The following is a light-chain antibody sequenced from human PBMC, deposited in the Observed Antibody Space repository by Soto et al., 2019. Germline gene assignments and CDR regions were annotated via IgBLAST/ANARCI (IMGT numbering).Light chain of an antibody. V-gene: IGKV1-5*03. CDR1: QSISSW. CDR3: QQYDSYPWT. Sequence: DIQMTQSPSTLSASVGDRVTITCRASQSISSWLAWYQQKPGKAPKLLIYKASSLESGVPSRFSGSVSGTEFTLTISSLQPYDFATYYCQQYDSYPWTFGQGTKVDIK. CDR2: KAS. J-gene: IGKJ1*01.